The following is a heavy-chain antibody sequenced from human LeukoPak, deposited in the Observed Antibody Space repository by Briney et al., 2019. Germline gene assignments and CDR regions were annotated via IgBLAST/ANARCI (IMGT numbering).Heavy chain of an antibody. D-gene: IGHD2-2*01. J-gene: IGHJ3*02. CDR3: AHRIVVPAARTDAFDI. CDR2: IIPIFGTA. Sequence: SVKVSCKASGGTFSSYAISWVRQAPGQGPEWMGGIIPIFGTANYAQKFQGRVTITADESTSTAYMELSSLRSEDTAVYYCAHRIVVPAARTDAFDIWGQGTMVTVSS. CDR1: GGTFSSYA. V-gene: IGHV1-69*13.